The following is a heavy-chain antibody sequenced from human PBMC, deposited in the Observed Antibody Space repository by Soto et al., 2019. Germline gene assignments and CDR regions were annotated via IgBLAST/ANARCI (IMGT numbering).Heavy chain of an antibody. D-gene: IGHD6-13*01. CDR2: IYYSGST. V-gene: IGHV4-31*03. CDR1: GGSISSGGYY. CDR3: ARGAIEHEQQLASTLYYYGMDV. J-gene: IGHJ6*02. Sequence: QVQLQESGPGLVKPSQTLSLTCTVSGGSISSGGYYWSWIRQHPGKGLEWIGYIYYSGSTYYNPSLKSRVTRSVDTSKNQFSLKLSSETAADTAVNYCARGAIEHEQQLASTLYYYGMDVWGQGTTVTVSS.